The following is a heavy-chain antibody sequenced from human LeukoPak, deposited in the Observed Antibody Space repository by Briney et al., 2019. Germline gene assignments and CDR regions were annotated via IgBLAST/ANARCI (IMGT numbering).Heavy chain of an antibody. CDR1: DSIFATYW. CDR3: AGPLQGIVGATGFDY. J-gene: IGHJ4*02. D-gene: IGHD1-26*01. Sequence: GASLQISCQGSDSIFATYWIAWLRQLPGKVLEWMGIIYPSDSDTRYSPSFQGQVTISADKSIKTAYLQWSSLKASDTAMYYCAGPLQGIVGATGFDYWGQGTLVTVSS. CDR2: IYPSDSDT. V-gene: IGHV5-51*01.